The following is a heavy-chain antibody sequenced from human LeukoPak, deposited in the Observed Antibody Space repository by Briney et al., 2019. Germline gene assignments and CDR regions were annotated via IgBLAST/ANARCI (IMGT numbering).Heavy chain of an antibody. V-gene: IGHV4-34*01. J-gene: IGHJ4*02. CDR1: GGSFSGYY. CDR3: ARGEMATISFDY. D-gene: IGHD5-24*01. CDR2: INHSGST. Sequence: SETLSLTCAVYGGSFSGYYWSWIRQPPGKGLEWIGEINHSGSTNYNPSLKSRVTMSVDTSKNQFSLKLSSVTAADTAVYYCARGEMATISFDYWGQGTLVTVSS.